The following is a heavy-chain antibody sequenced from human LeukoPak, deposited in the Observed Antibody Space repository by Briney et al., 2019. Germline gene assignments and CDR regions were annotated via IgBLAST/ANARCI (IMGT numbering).Heavy chain of an antibody. J-gene: IGHJ3*02. CDR3: ARDSSVDDAFDI. D-gene: IGHD6-19*01. Sequence: GGSLRLSCASSGFTFSSYAMRWVRQAPGKGLEWVSVIYSGGSTYYADSVKGRFTISRDNSKNTLYLQMNSLRAEDTAVYYCARDSSVDDAFDIWGQGTMVTVSS. CDR2: IYSGGST. CDR1: GFTFSSYA. V-gene: IGHV3-66*01.